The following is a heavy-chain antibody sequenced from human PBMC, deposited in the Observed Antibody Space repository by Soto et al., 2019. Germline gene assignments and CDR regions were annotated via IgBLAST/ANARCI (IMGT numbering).Heavy chain of an antibody. CDR2: TSYDGKNK. CDR3: AREMAIAATGIFYY. D-gene: IGHD6-13*01. J-gene: IGHJ4*02. V-gene: IGHV3-30*04. CDR1: GFTFSNFV. Sequence: QVQLVESGGGVVQPGGSLRLSCAASGFTFSNFVMHWFRQAPGKGLEWVAATSYDGKNKDHADSVKGRFTISRDNSKNTLYLQMNSLRHEDTAVYFCAREMAIAATGIFYYWGQGTLVTVSS.